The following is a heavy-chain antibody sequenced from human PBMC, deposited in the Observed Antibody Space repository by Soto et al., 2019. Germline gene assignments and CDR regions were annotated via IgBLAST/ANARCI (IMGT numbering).Heavy chain of an antibody. CDR3: AKDLSDDILTGYYRDSNFDY. CDR1: GFTFSSYG. D-gene: IGHD3-9*01. J-gene: IGHJ4*02. Sequence: QVQLVESGGGVVQPGRSLRLSCAASGFTFSSYGMHWVRQAPGKGLVWVAVISYDGSNKYYADSVKGRFTISRDNSKNTLYLQMNSLRAEDTAVYYCAKDLSDDILTGYYRDSNFDYWGQGTLVTVSS. CDR2: ISYDGSNK. V-gene: IGHV3-30*18.